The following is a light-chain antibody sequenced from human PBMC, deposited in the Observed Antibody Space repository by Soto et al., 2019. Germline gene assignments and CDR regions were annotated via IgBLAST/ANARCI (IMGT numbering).Light chain of an antibody. V-gene: IGLV2-14*01. CDR2: DVS. CDR3: SSYTSSSTL. J-gene: IGLJ2*01. Sequence: VLTQPASVSGSPGQSITISCTGTSSDVGGYNYVSWYQQHPGKAPKLMIYDVSNRPSGVSNRFSGSKSGNTASLTISGLQAEDEADYYCSSYTSSSTLFGGGTKLTVL. CDR1: SSDVGGYNY.